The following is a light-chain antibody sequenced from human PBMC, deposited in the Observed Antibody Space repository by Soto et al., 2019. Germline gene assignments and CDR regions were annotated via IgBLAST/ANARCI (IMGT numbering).Light chain of an antibody. V-gene: IGLV2-14*01. CDR2: DVS. CDR3: SSYTSSSTL. J-gene: IGLJ2*01. Sequence: VLTQPASVSGSPGQSITISCTGTSSDVGGYNYVSWYQQHPGKAPKLMIYDVSNRPSGVSNRFSGSKSGNTASLTISGLQAEDEADYYCSSYTSSSTLFGGGTKLTVL. CDR1: SSDVGGYNY.